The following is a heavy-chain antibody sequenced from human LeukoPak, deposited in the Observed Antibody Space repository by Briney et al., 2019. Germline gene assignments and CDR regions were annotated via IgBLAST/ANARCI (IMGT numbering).Heavy chain of an antibody. D-gene: IGHD3-10*01. CDR3: ARSPITMVRALDY. J-gene: IGHJ4*02. Sequence: GGSLRLSCEASGFPFSSYWMTWVRQAPGKGLEWVANINQDGSEKYYVGSVRGRFTISRDNAKNSLFLQMNSLRVEDTAVYYCARSPITMVRALDYWGQGTLVTVSS. CDR2: INQDGSEK. CDR1: GFPFSSYW. V-gene: IGHV3-7*01.